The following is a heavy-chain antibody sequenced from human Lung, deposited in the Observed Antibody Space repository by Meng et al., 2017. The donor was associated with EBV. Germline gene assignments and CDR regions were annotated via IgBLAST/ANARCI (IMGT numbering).Heavy chain of an antibody. J-gene: IGHJ4*02. CDR1: GYTFTGYY. CDR2: ITPSSGGT. D-gene: IGHD7-27*01. Sequence: QVQLVQSGAEGKKPGASVKASCKASGYTFTGYYTHWLRPAPGQGLEWVGRITPSSGGTTYAQKFQGRVTMTRDTSISTAYMELSSLRSDDAAIYYCVRANLGSADYWGQGTLVTVSS. CDR3: VRANLGSADY. V-gene: IGHV1-2*06.